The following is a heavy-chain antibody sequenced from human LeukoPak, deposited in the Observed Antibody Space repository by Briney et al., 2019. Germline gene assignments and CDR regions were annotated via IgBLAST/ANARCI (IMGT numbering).Heavy chain of an antibody. V-gene: IGHV3-7*01. Sequence: GGSLRLPCAASGFTFSTYWMSWVRQAPGKGLEWVANLKQDGSEKNYVDSVKGRFTISRDNAKNSLYLQMNSLRAEDTAVYYCARDSHDYGDSLRVEYWGQGTLVTVSS. CDR3: ARDSHDYGDSLRVEY. J-gene: IGHJ4*02. D-gene: IGHD4-17*01. CDR1: GFTFSTYW. CDR2: LKQDGSEK.